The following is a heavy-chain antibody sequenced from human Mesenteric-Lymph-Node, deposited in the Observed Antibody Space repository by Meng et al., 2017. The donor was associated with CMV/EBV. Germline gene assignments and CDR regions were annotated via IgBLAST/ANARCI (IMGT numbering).Heavy chain of an antibody. V-gene: IGHV4-34*01. Sequence: SETLSLTCAVYGGSFRGYYWTWIRQAPGKGLEWIGEINHTGSTTYNPSLKSRVTISIDTSKNQFSLKVNSVTAADTAVYYCARGYHQLVRFNYRGQGTLVTVSS. J-gene: IGHJ4*02. CDR1: GGSFRGYY. CDR3: ARGYHQLVRFNY. D-gene: IGHD2-2*01. CDR2: INHTGST.